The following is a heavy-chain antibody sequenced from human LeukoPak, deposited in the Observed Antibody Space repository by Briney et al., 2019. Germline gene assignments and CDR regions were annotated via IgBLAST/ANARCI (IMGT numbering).Heavy chain of an antibody. V-gene: IGHV4-59*02. D-gene: IGHD5-12*01. Sequence: SETLSLTCSVSGCSVSSYYWTWIRQPPGKGLEWIGYIYYTGSTNYNPSLKSRVTISLDTSKNQFSLKLSSVTAADTAVYYCTRAQYGYAFDCWGQGALVTVSS. CDR3: TRAQYGYAFDC. J-gene: IGHJ4*02. CDR1: GCSVSSYY. CDR2: IYYTGST.